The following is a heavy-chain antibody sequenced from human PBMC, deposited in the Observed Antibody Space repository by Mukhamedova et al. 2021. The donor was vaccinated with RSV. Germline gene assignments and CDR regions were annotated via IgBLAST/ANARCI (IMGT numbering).Heavy chain of an antibody. J-gene: IGHJ6*01. V-gene: IGHV4-34*01. D-gene: IGHD3-3*01. Sequence: IRQPPGKGLEWIGEINHSGSTNYNPSLKSRVTISVDTSKNQFSLKLSSVTAADTAVYYCARQGRFYDFWSGYYTGSGRDRYYYGM. CDR3: ARQGRFYDFWSGYYTGSGRDRYYYGM. CDR2: INHSGST.